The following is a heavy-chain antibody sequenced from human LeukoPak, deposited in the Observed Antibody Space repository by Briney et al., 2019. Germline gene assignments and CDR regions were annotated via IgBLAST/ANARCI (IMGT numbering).Heavy chain of an antibody. CDR1: GYSISSGYH. V-gene: IGHV4-38-2*01. CDR2: IYHSGST. Sequence: SETLSLTCAVSGYSISSGYHWGWIRQPPGKGLEWIGSIYHSGSTYYNPSLKSRVTISVDTSKNQFSLKLSSVTAADTAVYYCARHTWGIFSDAFDIWGQGTMVTVSS. D-gene: IGHD2-15*01. J-gene: IGHJ3*02. CDR3: ARHTWGIFSDAFDI.